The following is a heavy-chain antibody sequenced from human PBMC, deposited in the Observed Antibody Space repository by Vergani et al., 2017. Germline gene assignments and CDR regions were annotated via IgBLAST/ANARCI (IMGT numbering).Heavy chain of an antibody. V-gene: IGHV3-23*01. Sequence: EVQLLESGGRLVQPGGSLRLSCVASGFAFSRYAMSWVRQAPGKGLEWVSGLTASGSGISYADSVRGRFTISRDNSRYTLDLQMDSLRAEDTAVYHCVRERAPFDAFDVWGQGTMVTVSS. CDR2: LTASGSGI. CDR3: VRERAPFDAFDV. CDR1: GFAFSRYA. J-gene: IGHJ3*01.